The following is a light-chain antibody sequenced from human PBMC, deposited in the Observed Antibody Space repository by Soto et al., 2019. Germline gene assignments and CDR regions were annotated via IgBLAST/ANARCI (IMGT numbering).Light chain of an antibody. Sequence: DIQMTQSPSTLSASVGDRVTITCRASQSISNWLAWYQQKPGKAPKLLIYDASSLESGVPSRFSGSGSGTKFTLTISSLQPDDFATYYCQQYNSYSTFGQGTKV. CDR2: DAS. V-gene: IGKV1-5*01. CDR1: QSISNW. J-gene: IGKJ1*01. CDR3: QQYNSYST.